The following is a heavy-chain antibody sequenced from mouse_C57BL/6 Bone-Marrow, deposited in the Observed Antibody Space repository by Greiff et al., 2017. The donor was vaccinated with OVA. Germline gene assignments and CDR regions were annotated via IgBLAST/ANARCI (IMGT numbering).Heavy chain of an antibody. CDR1: GYTFTDYY. CDR3: ARRALYYYGSWYFDV. D-gene: IGHD1-1*01. V-gene: IGHV1-26*01. Sequence: VQLQQSGPELVKPGASVKISCKASGYTFTDYYMNWVKQSHGKSLEWIGDINPNNGGTSYNQKFKGKATLTVDKSSSTAYMELRSLTSEDSGVYYCARRALYYYGSWYFDVWGTGTTVTVSS. CDR2: INPNNGGT. J-gene: IGHJ1*03.